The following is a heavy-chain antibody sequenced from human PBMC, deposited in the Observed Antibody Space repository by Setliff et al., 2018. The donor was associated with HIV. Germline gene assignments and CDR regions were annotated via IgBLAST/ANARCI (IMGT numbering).Heavy chain of an antibody. V-gene: IGHV4-39*01. J-gene: IGHJ4*01. CDR2: IDYSGIT. D-gene: IGHD5-12*01. Sequence: KSSETLSLTCTVSGGSISNTNYYWGWIRQPPGKGLEWIGAIDYSGITYYNPSLKSRVAVSIDTSKNQFSLKLHSVTAADTAVYFCATLRWLRSKHSDYWGQGTLVPSPQ. CDR1: GGSISNTNYY. CDR3: ATLRWLRSKHSDY.